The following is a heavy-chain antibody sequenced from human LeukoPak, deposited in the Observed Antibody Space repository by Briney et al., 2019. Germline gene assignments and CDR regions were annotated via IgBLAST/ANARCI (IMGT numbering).Heavy chain of an antibody. CDR1: GFTFDDYA. V-gene: IGHV3-9*01. CDR2: ISWNSGSI. J-gene: IGHJ4*02. D-gene: IGHD2-8*01. CDR3: AKYGDCTNGVCNDY. Sequence: GGSLRLSCEASGFTFDDYAMHWVRQAPGKGLEWVSGISWNSGSIGYADSVKGRFTISRDNAKNSLYLQMNSLRAEDTALYYCAKYGDCTNGVCNDYWGQGTLVTVSS.